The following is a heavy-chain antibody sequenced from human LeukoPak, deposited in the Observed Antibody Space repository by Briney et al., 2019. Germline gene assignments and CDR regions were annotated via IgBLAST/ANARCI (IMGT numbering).Heavy chain of an antibody. CDR2: IYYSGST. J-gene: IGHJ3*02. D-gene: IGHD4-11*01. Sequence: SETLSLTCTVSGGSISSSSYYWGWIRQPPGKGLEWIGSIYYSGSTYYNPSLKSRVTISVDTSKNQFSLKLSSVTAADTAVYYCARDLGTTVTDDAAFDIWGQGTMVTVSS. V-gene: IGHV4-39*07. CDR1: GGSISSSSYY. CDR3: ARDLGTTVTDDAAFDI.